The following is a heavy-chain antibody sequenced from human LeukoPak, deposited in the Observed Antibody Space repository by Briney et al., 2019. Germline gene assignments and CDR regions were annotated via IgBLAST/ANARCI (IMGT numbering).Heavy chain of an antibody. Sequence: GRSLRLSCAASGFTFDDYAMHWVRQAPGKGLEWVSGISWNSGSIGYADSVKGRFTISRDNAKNSLYLQMNSLRAEDTALYYCAKEGGGGSFDYWGQETLVTVSS. CDR2: ISWNSGSI. V-gene: IGHV3-9*01. CDR1: GFTFDDYA. CDR3: AKEGGGGSFDY. J-gene: IGHJ4*02. D-gene: IGHD1-26*01.